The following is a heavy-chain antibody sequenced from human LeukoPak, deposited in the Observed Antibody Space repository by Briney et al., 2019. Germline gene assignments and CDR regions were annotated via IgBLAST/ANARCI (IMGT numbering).Heavy chain of an antibody. J-gene: IGHJ5*02. V-gene: IGHV1-69*04. CDR3: AREYFDYYGSGRAYNWFDP. CDR2: IFPILCIA. D-gene: IGHD3-10*01. CDR1: GGTFSSYA. Sequence: SVKVSCKASGGTFSSYAISWVRQAPGQGLEWMGRIFPILCIANYAQKFQGRVTITADKSTSKSYMELSSLRSEDTAVYYCAREYFDYYGSGRAYNWFDPWGQGTLVTVSS.